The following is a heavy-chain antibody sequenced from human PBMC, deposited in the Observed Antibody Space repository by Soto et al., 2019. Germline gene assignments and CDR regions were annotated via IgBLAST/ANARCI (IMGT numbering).Heavy chain of an antibody. D-gene: IGHD4-17*01. CDR1: GFTFSSYA. J-gene: IGHJ5*02. CDR3: ARDPFGDYCMDP. CDR2: ISYDGSNK. V-gene: IGHV3-30-3*01. Sequence: GGSLRLSCAASGFTFSSYAMHWFRQAPGKGLEWVAVISYDGSNKYYADSVKGRFTISRDNSKNTLYLQMNSLRAEDTAVYYCARDPFGDYCMDPWGQGTLVTVSS.